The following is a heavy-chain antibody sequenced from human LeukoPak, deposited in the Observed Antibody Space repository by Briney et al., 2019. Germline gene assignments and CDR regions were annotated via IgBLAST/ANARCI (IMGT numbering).Heavy chain of an antibody. Sequence: GGSLRLSCAASGFTFDDYAMHWVRQAPGKGLEWVSGISWNSGSLVYADSVKGRFTISRDNAKNSLYLQMNSLRAEDTAVYYCAKRRSNTFIDYWGQGTLVTVSS. CDR2: ISWNSGSL. CDR3: AKRRSNTFIDY. J-gene: IGHJ4*02. V-gene: IGHV3-9*01. D-gene: IGHD2-2*02. CDR1: GFTFDDYA.